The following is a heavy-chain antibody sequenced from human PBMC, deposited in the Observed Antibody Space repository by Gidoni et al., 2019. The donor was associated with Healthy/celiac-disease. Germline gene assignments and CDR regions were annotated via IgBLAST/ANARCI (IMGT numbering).Heavy chain of an antibody. Sequence: QVQLVESGGGVVQPGRALTLPCAASRLPFSRYAMHWVRQAPGKGLGGVAVISYDGSNKYYADSVKGRFTISRDNSKNTLYLQMNSLRAEDTAVYYCARDPDSGGSSSGAFDYWGQGTLVTVSS. D-gene: IGHD6-6*01. CDR3: ARDPDSGGSSSGAFDY. CDR2: ISYDGSNK. J-gene: IGHJ4*02. CDR1: RLPFSRYA. V-gene: IGHV3-30-3*01.